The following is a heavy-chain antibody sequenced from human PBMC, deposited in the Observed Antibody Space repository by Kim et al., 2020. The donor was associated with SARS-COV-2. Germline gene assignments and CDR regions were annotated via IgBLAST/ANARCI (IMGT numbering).Heavy chain of an antibody. J-gene: IGHJ4*02. Sequence: GGSLRLSCAASGFTFSSYGMHWVRQAPGKGLEWVAVISYDGSNKYYADSVKGRFTISRDNSKNTLYLQMNSLRAEDTAVYYCAKGGWELDDWGQGTLVTVSS. CDR1: GFTFSSYG. CDR2: ISYDGSNK. V-gene: IGHV3-30*18. D-gene: IGHD1-26*01. CDR3: AKGGWELDD.